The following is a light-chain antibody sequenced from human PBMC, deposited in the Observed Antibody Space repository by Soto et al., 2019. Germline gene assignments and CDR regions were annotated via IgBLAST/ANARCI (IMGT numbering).Light chain of an antibody. V-gene: IGLV2-14*03. Sequence: QSALTQPASVSGSPGQSITLSCTGTSGDVGGHNAVSWYQQHPGKAPKLLIYDVYNRPSGASNRFSGSKSGNTASLTISGLQAEDEPDYYCSSYERSGAYVFGTGTKLTVL. CDR3: SSYERSGAYV. CDR1: SGDVGGHNA. J-gene: IGLJ1*01. CDR2: DVY.